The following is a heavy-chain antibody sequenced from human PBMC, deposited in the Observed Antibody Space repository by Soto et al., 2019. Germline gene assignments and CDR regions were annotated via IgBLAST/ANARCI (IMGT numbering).Heavy chain of an antibody. V-gene: IGHV6-1*01. J-gene: IGHJ4*02. CDR1: GDSVSSNSAA. CDR3: AMTTWDSTLTWYYFDY. Sequence: QSPTLSLTCAISGDSVSSNSAAWNWIRQSPSRGLEWLGRTYYRSKWYNDYAVSVKSRITINPDTSKNQFSLQLNSVTPEDTAVYYCAMTTWDSTLTWYYFDYWGQGTLVTVSS. CDR2: TYYRSKWYN. D-gene: IGHD1-26*01.